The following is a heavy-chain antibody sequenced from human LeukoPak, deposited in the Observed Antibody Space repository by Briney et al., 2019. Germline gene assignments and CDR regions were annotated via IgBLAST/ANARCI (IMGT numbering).Heavy chain of an antibody. CDR3: ARHSYDSSGFVDY. J-gene: IGHJ4*02. Sequence: SGTLSLTRTVSGGSISSSSYYWGWIRQPPGKGLEWIGSIYYSGSTYYNPSLKSRVTISVDTSKNQFSLKLSSVTAADTAVYYCARHSYDSSGFVDYWGQGTLVTVSS. D-gene: IGHD3-22*01. CDR1: GGSISSSSYY. CDR2: IYYSGST. V-gene: IGHV4-39*01.